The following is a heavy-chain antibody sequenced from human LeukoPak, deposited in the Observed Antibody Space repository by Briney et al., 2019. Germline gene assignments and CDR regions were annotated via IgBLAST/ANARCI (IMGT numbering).Heavy chain of an antibody. CDR2: IYPGDSDT. J-gene: IGHJ6*02. CDR1: GYSFTSYW. Sequence: GESLKVSCKGSGYSFTSYWIGWVRQMPGKGLERMGIIYPGDSDTRYSPSFQGQVTISADKSISTAYLQWSSLKASDTAMYYCARAAIAAAGTGGMDVWGQGTTVTVSS. V-gene: IGHV5-51*01. D-gene: IGHD6-13*01. CDR3: ARAAIAAAGTGGMDV.